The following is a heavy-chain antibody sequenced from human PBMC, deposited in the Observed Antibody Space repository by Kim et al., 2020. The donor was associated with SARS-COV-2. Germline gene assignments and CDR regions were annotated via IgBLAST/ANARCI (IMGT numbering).Heavy chain of an antibody. J-gene: IGHJ4*02. Sequence: GGSLRLSCAASGFTFSNAWMSWVRQAPGKGLEWVGRIKSKTDGGTTDYAAPVKGRFTISRDDSKNTLYLQMNSLKTEDTAVYYCTTDRVVVAATRLAYWGQGTLVTVSS. CDR2: IKSKTDGGTT. CDR3: TTDRVVVAATRLAY. V-gene: IGHV3-15*01. CDR1: GFTFSNAW. D-gene: IGHD2-15*01.